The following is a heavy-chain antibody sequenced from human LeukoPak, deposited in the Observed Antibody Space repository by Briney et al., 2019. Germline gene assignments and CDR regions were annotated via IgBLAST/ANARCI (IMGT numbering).Heavy chain of an antibody. CDR2: IIPIFGTA. J-gene: IGHJ4*02. D-gene: IGHD6-6*01. Sequence: SVKVSFKASGGTFSSYAISWVRQAPGQGLEWMGGIIPIFGTANYAQKFQGRVTITADESTSTAYMELSSLRSEDTAVYYYARASSLDLDFDYWGQGTLVTVSS. CDR1: GGTFSSYA. V-gene: IGHV1-69*01. CDR3: ARASSLDLDFDY.